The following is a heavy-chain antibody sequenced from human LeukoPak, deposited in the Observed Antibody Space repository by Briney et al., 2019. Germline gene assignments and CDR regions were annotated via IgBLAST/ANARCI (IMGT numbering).Heavy chain of an antibody. Sequence: GASVKVSCKPSGSPFTGYYMHWWRRPPGQGLEWRGWFNPNSGGTNYAQKFQGWVTMTRDTSISTAYMELSRLRSDDTAVYYCARDGAAAGTQGMDVWGQGTTVTVSS. CDR1: GSPFTGYY. D-gene: IGHD6-13*01. J-gene: IGHJ6*02. CDR3: ARDGAAAGTQGMDV. CDR2: FNPNSGGT. V-gene: IGHV1-2*04.